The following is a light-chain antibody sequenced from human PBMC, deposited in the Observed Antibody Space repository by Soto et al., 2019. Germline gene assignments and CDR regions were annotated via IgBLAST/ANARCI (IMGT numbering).Light chain of an antibody. Sequence: TQSPSTLSGSVGDRVTLTCRASQSVSSNLAWYQQKPGQAPRLLIYGASTRATGVPARFSGSGSGTDFTLTISSLEPEDFAVYYCHQRSNWPPDTFGQGTRLEIK. J-gene: IGKJ5*01. CDR2: GAS. CDR1: QSVSSN. V-gene: IGKV3-11*01. CDR3: HQRSNWPPDT.